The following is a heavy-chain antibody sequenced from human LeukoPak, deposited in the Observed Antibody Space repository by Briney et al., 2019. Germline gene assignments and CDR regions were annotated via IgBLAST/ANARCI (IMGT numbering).Heavy chain of an antibody. V-gene: IGHV1-69*05. D-gene: IGHD2-15*01. J-gene: IGHJ6*03. CDR1: GGTFSSYA. Sequence: SVKVSCKASGGTFSSYAISWVRQAPGQGLEWMGRIIPIFGTANYAQKFQGRVTITTYESTSTAYMELSSLRSEDTAVYYCAREKDCSGGSCYDNYYYSMDVWGKGTTVTVSS. CDR2: IIPIFGTA. CDR3: AREKDCSGGSCYDNYYYSMDV.